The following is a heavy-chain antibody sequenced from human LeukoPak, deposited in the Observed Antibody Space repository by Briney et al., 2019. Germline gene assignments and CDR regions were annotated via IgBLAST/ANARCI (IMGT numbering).Heavy chain of an antibody. CDR3: ARYDGTHHDY. Sequence: SETLSLTCTVSGGSISNYYWSWIRQPPGKGLEWIGYIYYSGSTNYNPSLKSRVTISVDTSKNQFSLKLSSVTAADTAVYYCARYDGTHHDYWGQGTLVTVSS. J-gene: IGHJ4*02. CDR1: GGSISNYY. D-gene: IGHD3-22*01. V-gene: IGHV4-59*12. CDR2: IYYSGST.